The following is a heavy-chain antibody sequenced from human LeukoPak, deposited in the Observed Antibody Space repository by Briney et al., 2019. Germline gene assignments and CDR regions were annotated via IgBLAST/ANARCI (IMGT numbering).Heavy chain of an antibody. CDR3: ARRVLMVYALDY. CDR2: INHSGST. CDR1: GASISSYY. J-gene: IGHJ4*02. D-gene: IGHD2-8*01. V-gene: IGHV4-34*01. Sequence: SETLSLTCTVSGASISSYYWSWIRQPPGKGLEWIGEINHSGSTNYNPSLKSRVTISVDTSKNQFSLKLSSVTAADTSVYYCARRVLMVYALDYWGQGTLVTVSS.